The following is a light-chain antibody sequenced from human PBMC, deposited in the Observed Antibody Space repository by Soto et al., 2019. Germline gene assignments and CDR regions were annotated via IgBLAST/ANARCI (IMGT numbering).Light chain of an antibody. Sequence: IQMTQSPSTLYASVGATFTMTCRASESIDNWLAWYQQKPGKAPKLLIFAASTLVRGVPSRFSGRGSGTEFTLSISSLQADDYATFYCQQYHTDWTFGQGTKVDIK. CDR3: QQYHTDWT. CDR1: ESIDNW. J-gene: IGKJ1*01. V-gene: IGKV1-5*01. CDR2: AAS.